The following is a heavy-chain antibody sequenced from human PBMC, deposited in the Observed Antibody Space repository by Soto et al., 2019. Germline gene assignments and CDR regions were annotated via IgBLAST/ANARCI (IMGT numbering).Heavy chain of an antibody. V-gene: IGHV2-70*11. D-gene: IGHD2-15*01. CDR3: VLMKGVVAATPHYCYYYMYV. CDR1: GFSLSTSGMC. CDR2: IDWDDDK. J-gene: IGHJ6*03. Sequence: SGPTLVNPTQTVTLTCTFSGFSLSTSGMCVSWIRQPPGKALEWLARIDWDDDKYYSTSLKTRLTISKDTSKNQVVLTMTNMDPVDTATYYCVLMKGVVAATPHYCYYYMYVWGKGTRVSVSS.